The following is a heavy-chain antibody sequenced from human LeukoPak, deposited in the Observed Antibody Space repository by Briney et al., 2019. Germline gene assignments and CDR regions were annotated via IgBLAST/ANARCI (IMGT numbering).Heavy chain of an antibody. D-gene: IGHD2-15*01. Sequence: GGSLRLSCAASGFTFSSYGMSWVRQAPGKGLEWVSAISGSGGSTYYADSVKGRFTISRDNSKNTLYLQMNSLKASDTAMYYCARGLEYQLLPLNWFDTWGQGTLVTVSS. CDR3: ARGLEYQLLPLNWFDT. CDR2: ISGSGGST. CDR1: GFTFSSYG. V-gene: IGHV3-23*01. J-gene: IGHJ5*02.